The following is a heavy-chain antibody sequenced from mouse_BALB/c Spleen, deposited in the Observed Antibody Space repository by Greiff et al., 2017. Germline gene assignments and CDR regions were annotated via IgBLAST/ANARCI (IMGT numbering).Heavy chain of an antibody. CDR3: TRSSHFDY. CDR2: ISSGGSYT. V-gene: IGHV5-6-4*01. Sequence: EVMLVESGGGLVKPGGSLKLSCAASGFTFSSYTMSWVRQTPEKRLEWVATISSGGSYTYYPDSVKGRFTISRDNAKNTLYLQMSSLKSEDTAMYYCTRSSHFDYWGQGTTLTVSS. CDR1: GFTFSSYT. J-gene: IGHJ2*01.